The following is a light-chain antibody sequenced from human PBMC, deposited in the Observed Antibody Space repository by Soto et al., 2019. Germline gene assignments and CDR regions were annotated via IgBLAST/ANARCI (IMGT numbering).Light chain of an antibody. Sequence: QSALTQPASVSGSPGQSITISYTGTSSDVGGYNYVSWYQQHPGKAPKLMIYDVSNRPSGVSNRFPGSKSGNTASLTISGLQAEDEADYYCSSYTSSSTYVFGTGTKVTVL. CDR1: SSDVGGYNY. CDR3: SSYTSSSTYV. CDR2: DVS. J-gene: IGLJ1*01. V-gene: IGLV2-14*01.